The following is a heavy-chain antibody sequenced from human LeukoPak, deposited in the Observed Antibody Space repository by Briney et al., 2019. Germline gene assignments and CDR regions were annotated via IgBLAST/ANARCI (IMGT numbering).Heavy chain of an antibody. CDR3: AKAVGGGYYYDSSGRTFDY. CDR1: GFTVSSNY. V-gene: IGHV3-53*01. J-gene: IGHJ4*02. Sequence: GGSLRLSCAASGFTVSSNYMSWVRQAPGKGLEWVSVIYSGGSTYYADSVKGRFTISRHNSKNTLYLQMNSLRAEDTAVYYCAKAVGGGYYYDSSGRTFDYWGQGTLVTVSS. CDR2: IYSGGST. D-gene: IGHD3-22*01.